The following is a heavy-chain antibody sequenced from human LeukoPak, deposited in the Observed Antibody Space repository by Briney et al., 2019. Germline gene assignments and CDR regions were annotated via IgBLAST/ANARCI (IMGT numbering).Heavy chain of an antibody. CDR3: ARHSQDSSGYPSQIDY. J-gene: IGHJ4*02. V-gene: IGHV4-39*01. CDR2: IYYGGST. Sequence: PSETLSLTCTVSGGSISSNSYYWGWIRQPPGKGLEWIGTIYYGGSTYYNPSLKSQITISVDTSKNQFSLKLSSVTAADTAVYYCARHSQDSSGYPSQIDYWGQGTLVTVSS. D-gene: IGHD3-22*01. CDR1: GGSISSNSYY.